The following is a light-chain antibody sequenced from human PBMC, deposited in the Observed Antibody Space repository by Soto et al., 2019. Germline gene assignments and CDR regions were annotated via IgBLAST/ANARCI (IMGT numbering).Light chain of an antibody. CDR2: WAS. J-gene: IGKJ2*01. CDR3: QQYYSTPVT. CDR1: QSVLYSSNNKNY. V-gene: IGKV4-1*01. Sequence: DIVMTQSPDSLAVSLGERATINCKSSQSVLYSSNNKNYLAWYQQQPGQPPKLLIYWASTRESGVPDRFSGSGSGTDFTLTISSLLAEDVAVYYCQQYYSTPVTFGQGTKLEIK.